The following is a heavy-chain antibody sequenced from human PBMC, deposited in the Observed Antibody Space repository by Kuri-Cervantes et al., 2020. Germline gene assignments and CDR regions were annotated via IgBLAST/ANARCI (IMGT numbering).Heavy chain of an antibody. CDR2: IYYSGST. Sequence: GSLRLSCTVSGGSISSSSYYWGWIRQPPGKGLEWIGSIYYSGSTYYNPSLKSRVTISVDTSKNQFSLKLSSVTAADTAVYYCASNPGEYCGGDCHSNNWFDPWGQGTLVTVSS. CDR1: GGSISSSSYY. CDR3: ASNPGEYCGGDCHSNNWFDP. J-gene: IGHJ5*02. V-gene: IGHV4-39*01. D-gene: IGHD2-21*02.